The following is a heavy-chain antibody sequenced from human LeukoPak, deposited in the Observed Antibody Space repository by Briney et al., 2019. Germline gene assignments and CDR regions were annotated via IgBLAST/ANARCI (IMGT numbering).Heavy chain of an antibody. CDR3: ARDFPYYGSGSPGAFDI. V-gene: IGHV3-30*02. D-gene: IGHD3-10*01. CDR1: GFTFSSYG. J-gene: IGHJ3*02. Sequence: GGSLRLSCAASGFTFSSYGMHWVRQAPGKGLEWVAFIRYDGSNKYYADSVKGRFTISRDNSKSTLYLQMNSLRAEDTAVYYCARDFPYYGSGSPGAFDIWGQGTMVTVSS. CDR2: IRYDGSNK.